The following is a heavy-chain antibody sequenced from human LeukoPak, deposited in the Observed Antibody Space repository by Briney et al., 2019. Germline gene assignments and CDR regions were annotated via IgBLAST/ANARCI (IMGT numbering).Heavy chain of an antibody. CDR3: ARAYHSSWYLNWFDP. CDR1: GGSISSYY. V-gene: IGHV4-4*07. J-gene: IGHJ5*02. Sequence: SETLSLTCTVSGGSISSYYWSWIRQPAGKGLEWIGRIYTSGSTNYNPSLKSRVAISVDTSKNEFSLKLSSVTAADTAVYYCARAYHSSWYLNWFDPWGQGTLVTVSS. CDR2: IYTSGST. D-gene: IGHD6-13*01.